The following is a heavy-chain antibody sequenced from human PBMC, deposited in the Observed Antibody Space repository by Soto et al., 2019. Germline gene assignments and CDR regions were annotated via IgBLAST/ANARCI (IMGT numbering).Heavy chain of an antibody. Sequence: QITLKESGPTLVKPTQTLTLTCSFSGFSLRNIGVGVGWIRQPPGKALEWLALIYWDDDKRYSPSLKSRLTITKDTSKNQVVLTMTSLDPVDTATYFCAHRNYDLLAFDIWGPGTRVTISS. V-gene: IGHV2-5*02. J-gene: IGHJ3*02. CDR3: AHRNYDLLAFDI. D-gene: IGHD3-16*01. CDR2: IYWDDDK. CDR1: GFSLRNIGVG.